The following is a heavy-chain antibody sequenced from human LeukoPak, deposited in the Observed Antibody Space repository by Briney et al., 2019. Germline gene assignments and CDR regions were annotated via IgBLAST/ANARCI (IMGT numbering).Heavy chain of an antibody. CDR2: TYYRSKWYN. V-gene: IGHV6-1*01. D-gene: IGHD6-19*01. CDR1: GDSVSSNSAA. J-gene: IGHJ4*02. CDR3: ARDLLFLAVAGAFDY. Sequence: SSQTLSLTCAISGDSVSSNSAAWNWIRQSPARGLEWLGLTYYRSKWYNYYAVSVKSRITITPDTSKNQFSLQLNSVTPEDTAVYYCARDLLFLAVAGAFDYWGQGTLVTVSS.